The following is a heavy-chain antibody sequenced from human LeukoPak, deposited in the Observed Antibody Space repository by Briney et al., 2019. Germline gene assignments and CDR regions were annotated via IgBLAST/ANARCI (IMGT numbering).Heavy chain of an antibody. CDR3: ARRVTMVRGSDAFDI. J-gene: IGHJ3*02. V-gene: IGHV4-31*03. Sequence: SETLSLTCTVSGGSISSGGYYWSWIRQHPGKGLEWIGYIYYSGSTYYNPSLKSRVTISVDTSKNQFSLKLSSVTAADTAVYYCARRVTMVRGSDAFDIWGQGTMVTVSS. CDR1: GGSISSGGYY. D-gene: IGHD3-10*01. CDR2: IYYSGST.